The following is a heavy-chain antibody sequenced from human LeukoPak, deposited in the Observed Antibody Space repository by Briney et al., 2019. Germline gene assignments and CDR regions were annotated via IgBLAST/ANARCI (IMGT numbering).Heavy chain of an antibody. V-gene: IGHV3-30*18. Sequence: GRSLRLSCAASGFTFSSYGMHWVRQAPGKGLEWVAVKSYDGSNKYYADSVKGRFTISRDNSKNTLYLQMNSLRAEDTAVYYCAKDWAAAGTGYYYYYYGMDVWGQGTTVTVSS. CDR3: AKDWAAAGTGYYYYYYGMDV. CDR1: GFTFSSYG. CDR2: KSYDGSNK. J-gene: IGHJ6*02. D-gene: IGHD6-13*01.